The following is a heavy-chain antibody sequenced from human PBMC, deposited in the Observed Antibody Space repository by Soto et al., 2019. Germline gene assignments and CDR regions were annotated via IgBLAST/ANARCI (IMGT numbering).Heavy chain of an antibody. D-gene: IGHD6-13*01. Sequence: EVQLLESGGDLVQPGGSLRLSCAASGFTFSSYAMSWVRQAPGKGLEWVSIISGSGARTYYADSVKGRFTISRDNSKNTLYLQMNSLRAEDTAVYYCAKSTAAAGTAGAFDSWGQGTMVTVSS. V-gene: IGHV3-23*01. CDR1: GFTFSSYA. CDR3: AKSTAAAGTAGAFDS. CDR2: ISGSGART. J-gene: IGHJ3*02.